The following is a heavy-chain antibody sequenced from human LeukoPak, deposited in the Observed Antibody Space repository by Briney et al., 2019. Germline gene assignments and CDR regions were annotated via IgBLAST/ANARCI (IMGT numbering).Heavy chain of an antibody. Sequence: ASVKVSCKASGYTFTNSYIHWVRQAPGQGLEWMGIIHPSGGSTNYAQKFQGRVTMTRDTSTSTVYMELYSLRSEDTAVYYCASPEVGYWGQGTLVTVSS. J-gene: IGHJ4*02. CDR1: GYTFTNSY. D-gene: IGHD2-15*01. CDR2: IHPSGGST. V-gene: IGHV1-46*03. CDR3: ASPEVGY.